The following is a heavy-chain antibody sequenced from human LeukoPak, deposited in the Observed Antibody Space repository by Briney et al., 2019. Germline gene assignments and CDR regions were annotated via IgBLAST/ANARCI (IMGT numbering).Heavy chain of an antibody. CDR3: ARAPPDKDCSNAICLTWCFDL. CDR2: ISSSGSTK. V-gene: IGHV3-11*01. Sequence: GGSLRLSCAAFGFTFSNYYMSWIRQAPGKGLEWVSPISSSGSTKYYADSVKGGITTSRDTPTQPLYQPMNKVRADGTAAHYWARAPPDKDCSNAICLTWCFDLWGRGTLVTASS. J-gene: IGHJ2*01. D-gene: IGHD2-2*01. CDR1: GFTFSNYY.